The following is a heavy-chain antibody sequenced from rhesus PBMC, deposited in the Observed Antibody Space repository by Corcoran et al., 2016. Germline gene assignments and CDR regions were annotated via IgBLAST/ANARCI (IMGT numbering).Heavy chain of an antibody. CDR1: GGSISGGYG. Sequence: QVQLQESGPGLLKPSETLSLTCAVSGGSISGGYGWGWIRQPPGKGQEWIGSIYTISGNTYYNPALKSRGTMSTDTSKNQFSLKLRSVTAADTAVYFCVRVYYSGTYPYYFDYWGQGVLVTVSS. V-gene: IGHV4S7*01. CDR2: IYTISGNT. J-gene: IGHJ4*01. CDR3: VRVYYSGTYPYYFDY. D-gene: IGHD3-16*01.